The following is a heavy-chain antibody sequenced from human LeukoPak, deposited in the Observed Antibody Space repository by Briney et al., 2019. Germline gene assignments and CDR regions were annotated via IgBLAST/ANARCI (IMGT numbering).Heavy chain of an antibody. J-gene: IGHJ3*02. CDR2: IYYSGST. D-gene: IGHD2-15*01. CDR3: ASIGQSDAFDI. Sequence: PSETLSLTCTVSGGSISSYYWSWIRQPPGKGLEWIGHIYYSGSTNYNPSLKSRVTISVDTSKNQFSLKLSSVTAADTAVYYCASIGQSDAFDIWGQGTMVTVSS. CDR1: GGSISSYY. V-gene: IGHV4-59*08.